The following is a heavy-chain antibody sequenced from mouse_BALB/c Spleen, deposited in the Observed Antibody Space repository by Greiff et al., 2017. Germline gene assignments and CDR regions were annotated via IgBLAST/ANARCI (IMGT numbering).Heavy chain of an antibody. CDR2: IRNKANGYTT. J-gene: IGHJ4*01. D-gene: IGHD2-4*01. Sequence: ELQVVESGGGLVQPGGSLRLSCATSGFTFTDYYMSWVRQPPGKALEWLGFIRNKANGYTTEYSASVKGRFTISRDNSQSILYLQMNTLRAEDSATYYCARDNYDYEYAMDYWGQGTSVTVSS. V-gene: IGHV7-3*02. CDR1: GFTFTDYY. CDR3: ARDNYDYEYAMDY.